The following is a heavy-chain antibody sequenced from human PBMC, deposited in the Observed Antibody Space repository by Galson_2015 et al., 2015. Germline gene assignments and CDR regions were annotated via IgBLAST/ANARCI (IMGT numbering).Heavy chain of an antibody. D-gene: IGHD5-24*01. J-gene: IGHJ4*02. CDR3: AKEATYHTRDLRYDY. V-gene: IGHV3-30*18. CDR2: ISYDGSNK. Sequence: SLRLSCAASGFTFSSYGMHWVRQAPGKGLEWVAVISYDGSNKYYADSVKGRFTISRDNSKNTLYLQMNSLRAEDTAVYYCAKEATYHTRDLRYDYWGQGTLVTVSS. CDR1: GFTFSSYG.